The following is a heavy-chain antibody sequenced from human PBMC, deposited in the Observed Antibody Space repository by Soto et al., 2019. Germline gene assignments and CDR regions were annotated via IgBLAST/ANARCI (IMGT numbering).Heavy chain of an antibody. CDR1: GGSFSGYY. CDR2: INHSGST. D-gene: IGHD4-17*01. V-gene: IGHV4-34*01. Sequence: QVQLQQWGAGLLKPSETLSLTCAVYGGSFSGYYWSWIRQPPGKGLEWIGEINHSGSTNYNPSLKVRVTISVYTSKNQFSLKLSSVTAADTAVYYCAREYGDYGVIDYWGQGTLVTVSS. CDR3: AREYGDYGVIDY. J-gene: IGHJ4*02.